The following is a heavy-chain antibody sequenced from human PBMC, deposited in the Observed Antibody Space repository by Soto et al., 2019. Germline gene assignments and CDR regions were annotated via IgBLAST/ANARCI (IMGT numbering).Heavy chain of an antibody. CDR3: ARHRRTVTTRWFDP. Sequence: QVQLQESGPGLVKPSQTLSLTCTVSGGSISSGGYYWSWIRQHPGKGLEWIGYIYYSGSTHYNPSRKSPVTSSADTSNNQFSLKLSSVTAADTAVYYCARHRRTVTTRWFDPWGQGTLVTVSS. V-gene: IGHV4-31*01. J-gene: IGHJ5*02. D-gene: IGHD4-17*01. CDR1: GGSISSGGYY. CDR2: IYYSGST.